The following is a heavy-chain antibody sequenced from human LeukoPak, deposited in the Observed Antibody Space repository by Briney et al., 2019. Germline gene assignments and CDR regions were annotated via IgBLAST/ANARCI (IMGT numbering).Heavy chain of an antibody. Sequence: SVKVSCKASGGTFSSYAISWVRQAPGQGLEWMGGIIPIFGTANHAQKFQGRVTITTDESTSTAYMELSSLRSEDTAVYYCARGSEWLRDYDYWGQGTLVTVSS. V-gene: IGHV1-69*05. CDR3: ARGSEWLRDYDY. CDR2: IIPIFGTA. J-gene: IGHJ4*02. CDR1: GGTFSSYA. D-gene: IGHD5-12*01.